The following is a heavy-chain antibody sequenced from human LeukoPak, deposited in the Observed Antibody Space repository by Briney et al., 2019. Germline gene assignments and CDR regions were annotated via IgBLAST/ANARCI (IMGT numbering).Heavy chain of an antibody. CDR1: GFTFSNFA. V-gene: IGHV3-23*01. CDR2: ISGGGVTT. J-gene: IGHJ6*02. D-gene: IGHD3-16*01. CDR3: ARNQQLGGHSYYYYGMDV. Sequence: GGSLRLSCAASGFTFSNFAMSWVRQAPGKGLEWVSGISGGGVTTYYADSVKGRFTISRDNSKNTLYLQMNSLRADDTAIYYCARNQQLGGHSYYYYGMDVWGQGTTVTVSS.